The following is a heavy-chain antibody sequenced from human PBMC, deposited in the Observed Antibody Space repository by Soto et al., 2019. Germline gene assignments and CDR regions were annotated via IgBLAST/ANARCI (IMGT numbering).Heavy chain of an antibody. CDR1: GFTFSSYG. V-gene: IGHV3-30*18. D-gene: IGHD1-7*01. Sequence: PGGSLRLSCAASGFTFSSYGMHWVRQAPGKGLEWVAVISYDGSNKYYADSVKGRFTISRDNSKNTLYLQMNSLRAEDTAVYYCAKPLLPFLELHSFDYWGQGTLVTVSS. CDR2: ISYDGSNK. J-gene: IGHJ4*02. CDR3: AKPLLPFLELHSFDY.